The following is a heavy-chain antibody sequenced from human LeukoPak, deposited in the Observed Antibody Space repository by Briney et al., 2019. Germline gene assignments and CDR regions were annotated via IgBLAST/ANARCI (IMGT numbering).Heavy chain of an antibody. CDR2: IRWSGGST. Sequence: GGSLRLSCAASGITFSSAAVSWVRQAPGKGLEWVSEIRWSGGSTFCADSVKGRFTIYRDNSKNTLYLQMNSLRAEDTAFYYCAKAVIDYDSSGYPYLYFDYWGQGTLVTVSS. CDR1: GITFSSAA. D-gene: IGHD3-22*01. V-gene: IGHV3-23*01. J-gene: IGHJ4*02. CDR3: AKAVIDYDSSGYPYLYFDY.